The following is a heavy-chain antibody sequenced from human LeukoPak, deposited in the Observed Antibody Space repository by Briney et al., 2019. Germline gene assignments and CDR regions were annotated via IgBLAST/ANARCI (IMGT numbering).Heavy chain of an antibody. V-gene: IGHV3-23*01. CDR3: AKGVVAAPDVTPFDY. Sequence: GGSLRLSCAVSGLTFNNYAMSWVRQAPGKGLEWVSGISGRGASKYYADSVKGRFTISRDNSKNTLYLQMNSLRAEDTAVYYCAKGVVAAPDVTPFDYWGQGTLVTVSS. CDR1: GLTFNNYA. D-gene: IGHD2-15*01. J-gene: IGHJ4*02. CDR2: ISGRGASK.